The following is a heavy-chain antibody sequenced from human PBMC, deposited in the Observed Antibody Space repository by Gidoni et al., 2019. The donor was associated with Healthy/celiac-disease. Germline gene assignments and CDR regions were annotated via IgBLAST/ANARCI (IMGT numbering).Heavy chain of an antibody. D-gene: IGHD3-3*01. J-gene: IGHJ6*02. CDR3: AKDLDDFWSGSPGNYYYYGMDV. CDR2: ISGSGGST. V-gene: IGHV3-23*04. CDR1: GFTFSSYA. Sequence: EVQLVESGGGLVQPGGSLRLSCAASGFTFSSYAMRWVRQAPGKGLEWVSAISGSGGSTYYADSVKGRFTISRDNSKNTLYLQMNSLRAEDTAVYYCAKDLDDFWSGSPGNYYYYGMDVWGQGTTVTVSS.